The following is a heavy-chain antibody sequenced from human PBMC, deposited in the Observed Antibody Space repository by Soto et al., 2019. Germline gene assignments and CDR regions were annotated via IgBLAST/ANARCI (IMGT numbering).Heavy chain of an antibody. CDR1: GDSVSSNSAA. V-gene: IGHV6-1*01. CDR2: TYYRSKWYN. CDR3: ERDRGRGGRGKADTSFGDS. Sequence: PSQTLSLTCAISGDSVSSNSAAWNWIRQSPSRGLEWLGRTYYRSKWYNDYAVSVKSRITINPDTSKNQFSLQLNSVTPEDTAVYYCERDRGRGGRGKADTSFGDSGGQGPLVTVSS. D-gene: IGHD3-10*01. J-gene: IGHJ4*02.